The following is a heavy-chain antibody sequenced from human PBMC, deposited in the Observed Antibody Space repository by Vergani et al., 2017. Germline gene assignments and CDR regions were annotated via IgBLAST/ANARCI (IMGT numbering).Heavy chain of an antibody. CDR2: ISWNSGSI. CDR1: GFTFDDYA. J-gene: IGHJ2*01. V-gene: IGHV3-9*01. Sequence: EVQLVESGGGLVQPGRSLRLSCAASGFTFDDYAMHWVRQAPGKGLEWVSGISWNSGSIGYADSVKGRFTISRDNAKNSLYLQMNSLRAEDPALYYCAKDHYDFWSGYPNLSPFDLWGRGTLVTVSS. D-gene: IGHD3-3*01. CDR3: AKDHYDFWSGYPNLSPFDL.